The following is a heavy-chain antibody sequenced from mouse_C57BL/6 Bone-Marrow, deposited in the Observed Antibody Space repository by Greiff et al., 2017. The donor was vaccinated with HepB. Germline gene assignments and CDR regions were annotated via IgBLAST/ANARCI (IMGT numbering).Heavy chain of an antibody. Sequence: EVQLVESGAELVRPGASVKLSCTASGFNIKDDYMHWVKQRPEQGLEWIGWIDPENGDTEYASKFQGKATITADTSTNTAYRQRSSLTSEDTAVYYCTTEAYWGQGTLVTVSA. CDR1: GFNIKDDY. V-gene: IGHV14-4*01. CDR2: IDPENGDT. J-gene: IGHJ3*01. CDR3: TTEAY.